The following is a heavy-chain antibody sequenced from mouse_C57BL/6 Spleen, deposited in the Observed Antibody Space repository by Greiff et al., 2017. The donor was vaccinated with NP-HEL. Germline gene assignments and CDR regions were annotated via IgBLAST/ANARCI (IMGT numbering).Heavy chain of an antibody. D-gene: IGHD1-1*01. CDR3: ARGGSREGDFDY. Sequence: EVMLVESEGGLVQPGSSMKLSCTASGFTFSDYYMAWVRQVPEKGLEWVANINYDGSSTYYLDSLKSRFIISRDNAKNILYLQMSSLKSEDTATYYCARGGSREGDFDYWGQGTTLTVSS. J-gene: IGHJ2*01. CDR1: GFTFSDYY. V-gene: IGHV5-16*01. CDR2: INYDGSST.